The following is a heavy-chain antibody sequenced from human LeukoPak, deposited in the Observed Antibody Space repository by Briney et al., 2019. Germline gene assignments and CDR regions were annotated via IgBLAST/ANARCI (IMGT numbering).Heavy chain of an antibody. V-gene: IGHV1-69*05. CDR2: IIPIFGTA. J-gene: IGHJ4*02. CDR1: GGTFSSYA. Sequence: VASVKVSSKASGGTFSSYAISWMRQAPGQGLEWMGGIIPIFGTANYAQKFQGRVTITTDESTSTAYMELSSLRSEDTAVYYCARGPRGGYEAQMDYWGQGTLVTVSS. CDR3: ARGPRGGYEAQMDY. D-gene: IGHD5-12*01.